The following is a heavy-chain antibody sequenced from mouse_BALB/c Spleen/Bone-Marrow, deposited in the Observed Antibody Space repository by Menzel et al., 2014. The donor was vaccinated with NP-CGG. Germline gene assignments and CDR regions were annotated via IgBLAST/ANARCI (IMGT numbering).Heavy chain of an antibody. CDR2: ILPGSGTA. CDR1: GYTFSNYW. D-gene: IGHD1-1*01. CDR3: ARASVVPYYFDF. V-gene: IGHV1-9*01. J-gene: IGHJ2*01. Sequence: VQLVESGAELMKPGASVKISCKATGYTFSNYWIDWVKQRPGHGLEWIGEILPGSGTANYNEKFKGKATFTADTSSNTAYMQFSSLTSEDSALYYCARASVVPYYFDFWGQGTTLTVSS.